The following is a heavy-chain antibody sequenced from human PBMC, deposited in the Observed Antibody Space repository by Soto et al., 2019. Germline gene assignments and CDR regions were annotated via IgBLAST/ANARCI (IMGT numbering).Heavy chain of an antibody. Sequence: PGGSLRLSCTASGFTFGDYAMSWFRQAPGKGLEWVGFIRSKAYGGTTEYAASVKGRFTISRDDSKSIAYLQMNSLKTEDTAVYHCTRDLEQLVPYYYYYYYMDVWGKGTTVAVSS. CDR3: TRDLEQLVPYYYYYYYMDV. V-gene: IGHV3-49*03. CDR1: GFTFGDYA. D-gene: IGHD6-6*01. CDR2: IRSKAYGGTT. J-gene: IGHJ6*03.